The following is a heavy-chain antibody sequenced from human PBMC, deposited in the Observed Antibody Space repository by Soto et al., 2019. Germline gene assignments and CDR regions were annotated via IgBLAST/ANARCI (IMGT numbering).Heavy chain of an antibody. Sequence: GGSLRLSCAASGFTFSSYSMNWVRQAPGKGLEWVSSISSSSSYIYYADSVKGRFTISRDNAKNSLYLQMNSLRAEDTAVYYCERQVRAAYKWFDPWGQGTLVTVSS. J-gene: IGHJ5*02. V-gene: IGHV3-21*01. D-gene: IGHD6-25*01. CDR1: GFTFSSYS. CDR2: ISSSSSYI. CDR3: ERQVRAAYKWFDP.